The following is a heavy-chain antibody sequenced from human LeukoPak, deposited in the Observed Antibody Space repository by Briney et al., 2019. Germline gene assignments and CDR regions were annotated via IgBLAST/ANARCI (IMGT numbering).Heavy chain of an antibody. CDR1: GFTVTSNH. V-gene: IGHV3-66*01. CDR2: IYTGGTT. J-gene: IGHJ4*02. D-gene: IGHD6-6*01. CDR3: ARDSSSYYFDY. Sequence: GGSLRLSCAASGFTVTSNHMNWVRQAPGKGLEWVSIIYTGGTTHYADSLKDRFTISRDDSKNTLYLQMNSLRAEDTAVYYCARDSSSYYFDYWGQGALVTVSS.